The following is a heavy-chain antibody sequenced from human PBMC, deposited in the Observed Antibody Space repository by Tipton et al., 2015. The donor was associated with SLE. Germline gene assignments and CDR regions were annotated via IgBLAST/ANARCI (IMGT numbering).Heavy chain of an antibody. V-gene: IGHV4-61*09. CDR3: AREQQLVLDY. J-gene: IGHJ4*02. CDR2: IYTSGST. D-gene: IGHD6-13*01. CDR1: GGSISSGDYY. Sequence: TLSLTCTVSGGSISSGDYYWSWIRQPAGKGLEWIGYIYTSGSTNYNPSLKSRVTISVDTSKNQFSLKLSSVTAADTAVYYCAREQQLVLDYWGQGTLVTVSS.